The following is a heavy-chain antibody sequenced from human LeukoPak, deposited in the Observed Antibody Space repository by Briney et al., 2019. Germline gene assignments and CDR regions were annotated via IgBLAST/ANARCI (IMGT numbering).Heavy chain of an antibody. Sequence: PGESLKISCKGSGYSFTSYWIGWVRQMPGKGLEWMGIIYPGDSDTRYSPSFQGQVTISADKSISTASLQWSSLKASDTAMYYCAXXXXXXXXXXXEENPYYFDYWGQGTLVTVSS. V-gene: IGHV5-51*01. CDR2: IYPGDSDT. CDR1: GYSFTSYW. J-gene: IGHJ4*02. CDR3: AXXXXXXXXXXXEENPYYFDY.